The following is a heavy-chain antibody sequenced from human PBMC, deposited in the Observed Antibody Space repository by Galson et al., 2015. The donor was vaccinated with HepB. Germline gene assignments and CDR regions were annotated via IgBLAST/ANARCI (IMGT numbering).Heavy chain of an antibody. J-gene: IGHJ6*02. V-gene: IGHV1-46*01. Sequence: SVKVSCKASGYTFTSYYMHWVRQAPGQGLEWMGIINPSGGSTSYAQKFQGRVTMTRDTSTSTVYTELSGLRSEDTAVYYCASTGAAPGGPYYYYGMDVWGQGTTVTVSS. CDR3: ASTGAAPGGPYYYYGMDV. D-gene: IGHD6-19*01. CDR1: GYTFTSYY. CDR2: INPSGGST.